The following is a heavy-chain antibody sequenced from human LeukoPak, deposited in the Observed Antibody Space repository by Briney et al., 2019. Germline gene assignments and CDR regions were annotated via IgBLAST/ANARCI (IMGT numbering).Heavy chain of an antibody. J-gene: IGHJ3*02. CDR2: IIPIFGTA. CDR3: ARAPYNWNYPLSGFDI. CDR1: GGTFSSYA. Sequence: GASVKVSCKASGGTFSSYAISWVRQAPGQGLEWMGGIIPIFGTANYAQKFQGRVTITADESTSTAYMELSSLRSEDTAVYYCARAPYNWNYPLSGFDIWGQGTMVTVSS. V-gene: IGHV1-69*13. D-gene: IGHD1-7*01.